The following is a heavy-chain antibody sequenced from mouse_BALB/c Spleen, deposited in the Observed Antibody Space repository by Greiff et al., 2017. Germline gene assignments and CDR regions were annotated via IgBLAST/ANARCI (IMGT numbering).Heavy chain of an antibody. CDR3: ARNSNYYGSSFDY. Sequence: VMLVESGPGLVAPSQSLSITCTVSGFSLSRYSVHWVRQPPGKGLEWLGMIWGGGSTDYNSALKSRLSISKDNSKSQVFLKMNSLQTDDTAMYYCARNSNYYGSSFDYWGQGTTLTVSS. D-gene: IGHD1-1*01. V-gene: IGHV2-6-4*01. CDR2: IWGGGST. J-gene: IGHJ2*01. CDR1: GFSLSRYS.